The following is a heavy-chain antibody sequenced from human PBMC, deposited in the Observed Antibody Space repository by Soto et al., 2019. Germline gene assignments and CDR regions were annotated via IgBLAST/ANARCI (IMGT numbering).Heavy chain of an antibody. D-gene: IGHD3-22*01. V-gene: IGHV4-31*03. CDR3: ARGPHYYDSSGYYYGAYYYYGMDV. CDR2: IYYSGST. Sequence: PSETLSLTCTVSGGSISSGGYYWSWIRQHPGKGLEWIGYIYYSGSTYYNPSLKSRVTISVDTSKNQFSLKLSSVTAADTAVYYCARGPHYYDSSGYYYGAYYYYGMDVWGQGTTVTVS. J-gene: IGHJ6*02. CDR1: GGSISSGGYY.